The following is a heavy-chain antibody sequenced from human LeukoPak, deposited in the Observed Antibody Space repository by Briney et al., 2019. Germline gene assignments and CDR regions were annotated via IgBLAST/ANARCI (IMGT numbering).Heavy chain of an antibody. CDR1: GGSFSGYY. Sequence: PSETLSLTCAVYGGSFSGYYWSWIRQPPGKGLEWIGEINHSGSTNYNPSLKSRVTISVDTSKNQFSLKLSSVTAADTAVYYCARGGDYPFDYWGQGTLVTASS. J-gene: IGHJ4*02. CDR3: ARGGDYPFDY. CDR2: INHSGST. V-gene: IGHV4-34*01. D-gene: IGHD4-17*01.